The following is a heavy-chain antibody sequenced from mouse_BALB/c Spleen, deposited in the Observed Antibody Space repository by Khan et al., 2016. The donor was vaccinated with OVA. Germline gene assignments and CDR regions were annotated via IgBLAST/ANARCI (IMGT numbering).Heavy chain of an antibody. V-gene: IGHV2-4-1*01. J-gene: IGHJ3*01. CDR1: GFSLITYG. CDR3: ARNTYRYDFTY. Sequence: QVQLKESGPGLVQPSQSLSITCTVSGFSLITYGVHWVRQSPGKGLEWLGVIWSDGSTDYHAAFISRLSITKDNSKSQVFFKMNSLQGDDTAIYYCARNTYRYDFTYWGRGTLVTVSA. CDR2: IWSDGST. D-gene: IGHD2-12*01.